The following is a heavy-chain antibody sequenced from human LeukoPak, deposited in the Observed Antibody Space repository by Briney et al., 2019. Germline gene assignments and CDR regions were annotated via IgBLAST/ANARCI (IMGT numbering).Heavy chain of an antibody. D-gene: IGHD3-22*01. CDR2: ISNSGSNT. V-gene: IGHV3-23*01. CDR1: GFTFSTYA. CDR3: AKVFLQYYYDSSGYCDY. J-gene: IGHJ4*02. Sequence: GGSLRLSCEASGFTFSTYAMSWVRQAPGKGLEWVSVISNSGSNTYDADSVKGRFTISRDNSKNTLYLQMNSLRAEDTAVYYCAKVFLQYYYDSSGYCDYWGQGTLVTVSS.